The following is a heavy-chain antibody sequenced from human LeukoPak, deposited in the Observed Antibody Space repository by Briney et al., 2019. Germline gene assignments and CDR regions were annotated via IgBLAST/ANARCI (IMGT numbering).Heavy chain of an antibody. V-gene: IGHV1-18*01. CDR1: GYTFTSYG. Sequence: ASVKVSCKASGYTFTSYGISWVRQVPGQGLEWMGWISAYNGNTNYAQRVQGRVTMTTDTSTSTAYMEVRSLRSDDTAVYYCARAGAAEDRHFDYWGQGTLVTVSS. CDR2: ISAYNGNT. CDR3: ARAGAAEDRHFDY. J-gene: IGHJ4*02. D-gene: IGHD2-15*01.